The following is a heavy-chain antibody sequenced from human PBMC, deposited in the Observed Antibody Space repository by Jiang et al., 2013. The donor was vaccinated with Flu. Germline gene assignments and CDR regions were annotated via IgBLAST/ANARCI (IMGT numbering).Heavy chain of an antibody. J-gene: IGHJ4*02. CDR2: IIPILGIA. V-gene: IGHV1-69*04. CDR1: GGTFSSYG. D-gene: IGHD6-19*01. Sequence: SGAEVKKPGSSVKVSCKASGGTFSSYGITWVRQAPGQRLEWMGTIIPILGIANYAQKFQGRVTITADKSTSTAYMELSSLRSEDTAVYYCARMTKPFSSGWYTDYWGQGTLVTVSS. CDR3: ARMTKPFSSGWYTDY.